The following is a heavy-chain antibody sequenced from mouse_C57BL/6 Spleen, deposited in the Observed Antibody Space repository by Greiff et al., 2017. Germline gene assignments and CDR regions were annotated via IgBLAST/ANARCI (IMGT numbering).Heavy chain of an antibody. Sequence: EVNVVESGGGLVKPGGSLKLSCAASGFTFSSYTMSWVRQTPEKRLEWVATISGGGGNTYYPDSVKGRFTISRDNAKNTLYLQMSSLRSEDTALYYCARGRFGYYGSSYDYWGQGTTLTVSS. J-gene: IGHJ2*01. CDR2: ISGGGGNT. CDR3: ARGRFGYYGSSYDY. D-gene: IGHD1-1*01. V-gene: IGHV5-9*01. CDR1: GFTFSSYT.